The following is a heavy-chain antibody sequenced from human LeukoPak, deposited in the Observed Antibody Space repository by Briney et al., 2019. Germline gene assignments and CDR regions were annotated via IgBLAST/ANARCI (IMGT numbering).Heavy chain of an antibody. D-gene: IGHD3-10*01. V-gene: IGHV3-48*01. CDR2: ISGNSSTI. CDR1: GFTFSSYC. J-gene: IGHJ4*02. Sequence: GGSLRLSCAASGFTFSSYCMTWVRQAPGNGLEWVSYISGNSSTIYYADSVKGRFTISRDNAKNSLYLQMSSLRVEDTAFYYCARDRWFGESLPAHFEYWGQGTLVTVSS. CDR3: ARDRWFGESLPAHFEY.